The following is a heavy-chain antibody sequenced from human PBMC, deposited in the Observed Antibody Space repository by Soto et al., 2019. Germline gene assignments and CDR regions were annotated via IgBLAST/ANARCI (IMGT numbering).Heavy chain of an antibody. CDR2: IYYSGST. J-gene: IGHJ5*02. CDR1: GGSSSSSSYY. CDR3: ARSIDP. Sequence: LETLPLTCTVSGGSSSSSSYYWGWIRKPPGKGLEWIGSIYYSGSTYYNPSLKSRVTISVDTSKNQFSLKLSSVTAADTAVYYCARSIDPWGQGTLVTVSS. V-gene: IGHV4-39*07.